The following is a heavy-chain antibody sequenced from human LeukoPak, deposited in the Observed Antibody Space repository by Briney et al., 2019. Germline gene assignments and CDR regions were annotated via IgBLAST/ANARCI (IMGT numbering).Heavy chain of an antibody. CDR2: INHSGST. CDR3: ARGRVLSPRYGSGSYVAYYYYGMDV. Sequence: SKTLSLTCAVYGGSFSGYYWSWIRQPPGKGLEWVAEINHSGSTNYNPALKSRVSISVDTSKDQFSLKLSSVTAADTAVYYCARGRVLSPRYGSGSYVAYYYYGMDVWGQGTTVTVSS. J-gene: IGHJ6*02. CDR1: GGSFSGYY. D-gene: IGHD3-10*01. V-gene: IGHV4-34*01.